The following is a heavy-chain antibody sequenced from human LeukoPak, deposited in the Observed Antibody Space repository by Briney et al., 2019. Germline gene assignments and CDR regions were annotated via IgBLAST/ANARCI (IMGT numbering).Heavy chain of an antibody. Sequence: GGSLRLSCAASGFTVSSSYMSWVRQAPGKGLEWVSIIYSGWETYYADSVTGRFIISRDISKNTVYLHMNSLRAEDTAVYYCARGIRRDYTNWRTVQFYGMDVWGLGTTVTVSS. CDR3: ARGIRRDYTNWRTVQFYGMDV. CDR2: IYSGWET. V-gene: IGHV3-66*01. J-gene: IGHJ6*02. D-gene: IGHD4-11*01. CDR1: GFTVSSSY.